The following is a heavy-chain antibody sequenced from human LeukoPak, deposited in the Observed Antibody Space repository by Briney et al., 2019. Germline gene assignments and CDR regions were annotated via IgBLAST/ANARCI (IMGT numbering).Heavy chain of an antibody. D-gene: IGHD6-13*01. CDR3: ARAIAASGYLVLYYFDY. Sequence: SESLSLTCTVSGGSISSHYWSWIRQPPGKGLEWIGYIEYSGSTNYKPSLKSRVTISVDTSKSQFSLKLSSVTAADTAVYYCARAIAASGYLVLYYFDYWGQGTLVTVSS. V-gene: IGHV4-59*11. J-gene: IGHJ4*02. CDR1: GGSISSHY. CDR2: IEYSGST.